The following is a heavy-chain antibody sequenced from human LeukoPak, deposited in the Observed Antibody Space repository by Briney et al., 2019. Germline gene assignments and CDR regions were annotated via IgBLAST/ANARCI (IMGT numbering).Heavy chain of an antibody. V-gene: IGHV3-43*01. J-gene: IGHJ4*02. D-gene: IGHD6-13*01. Sequence: GGSLRLSCAASGFTFDDYTMHWVRQAPGKGLEWVSLISWDGGSTYYADSVKGRFTISRDNAKNSLYLQMNSLRAEDTAVYYCAREYSSSWLAFDYWGQGTLVTVSS. CDR3: AREYSSSWLAFDY. CDR1: GFTFDDYT. CDR2: ISWDGGST.